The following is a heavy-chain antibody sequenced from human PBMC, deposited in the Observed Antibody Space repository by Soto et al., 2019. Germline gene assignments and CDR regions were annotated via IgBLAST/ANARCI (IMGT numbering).Heavy chain of an antibody. CDR3: ARVGFNWNDDYYGMDV. Sequence: SETLSLTCAVYGGSFSGYYWSWIRQPPGKGLEWIGEINHSGSTNYNPSLKSRVTISVDTSKDQFSLKLSSVTAADTAVYYCARVGFNWNDDYYGMDVWGQGTTVTVSS. CDR1: GGSFSGYY. CDR2: INHSGST. J-gene: IGHJ6*02. D-gene: IGHD1-20*01. V-gene: IGHV4-34*01.